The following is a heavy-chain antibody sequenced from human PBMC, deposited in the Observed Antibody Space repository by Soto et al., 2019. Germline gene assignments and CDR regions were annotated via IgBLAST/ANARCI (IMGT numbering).Heavy chain of an antibody. V-gene: IGHV4-39*01. D-gene: IGHD3-3*01. CDR1: GGSISSSSYY. CDR3: ARQYVLRFLEWLSDNWFDP. CDR2: IYYSGST. Sequence: PSETLSLTCTVSGGSISSSSYYWGWIRQPPGKGLEWIGSIYYSGSTYHNPSLKSRVTISVDTSKNQFSLKLSSVTAADTAVYYCARQYVLRFLEWLSDNWFDPWGQGTLVTVSS. J-gene: IGHJ5*02.